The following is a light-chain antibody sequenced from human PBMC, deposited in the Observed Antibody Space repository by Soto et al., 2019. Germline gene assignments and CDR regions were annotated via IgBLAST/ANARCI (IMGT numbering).Light chain of an antibody. Sequence: EIVMTQSPATLSVSPGERATLSCRASQSVSSNLAWYQQKPGQAPRLLIYGAFTRATGIPARFSGSGSGTEFTLTISSLQSEDFAVYYCQQDHNWPPYTFGQGTKLETK. CDR2: GAF. CDR1: QSVSSN. CDR3: QQDHNWPPYT. V-gene: IGKV3-15*01. J-gene: IGKJ2*01.